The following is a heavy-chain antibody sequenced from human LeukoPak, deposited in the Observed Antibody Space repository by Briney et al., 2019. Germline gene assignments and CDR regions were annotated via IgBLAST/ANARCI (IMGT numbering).Heavy chain of an antibody. J-gene: IGHJ3*02. CDR3: ARDPDASTMIGEDAFDI. D-gene: IGHD3-22*01. V-gene: IGHV1-18*01. CDR1: GYTFTSYG. Sequence: ASVKVSCKASGYTFTSYGISWVRQAPGQGLDWMGWISAYNGNTNYAQKLQGRVTMTTDTSTSTAYMELRSLRSDDTAVYYCARDPDASTMIGEDAFDIWGQGTMVTVSS. CDR2: ISAYNGNT.